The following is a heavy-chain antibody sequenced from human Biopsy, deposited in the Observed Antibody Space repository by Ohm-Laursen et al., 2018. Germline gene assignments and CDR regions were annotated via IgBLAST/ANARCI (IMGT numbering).Heavy chain of an antibody. J-gene: IGHJ5*02. V-gene: IGHV1-8*01. Sequence: SESAYHKLSASSFTSHETNCARQATGHGLGWMGWMNPDRGNTGHAQNFQGRVTMTRNTSISTAYMELSSLRSEDTAVYFCARADPPLFYYGSGSSNWFDPWGQGTLVTVSS. D-gene: IGHD3-10*01. CDR1: ASSFTSHE. CDR3: ARADPPLFYYGSGSSNWFDP. CDR2: MNPDRGNT.